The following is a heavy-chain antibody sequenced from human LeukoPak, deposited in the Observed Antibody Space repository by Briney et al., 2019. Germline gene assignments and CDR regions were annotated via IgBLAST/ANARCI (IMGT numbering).Heavy chain of an antibody. CDR1: GFTVSSNC. Sequence: GGSLRLSCAASGFTVSSNCMSRVRQAPGKGLEWVSVIYSGGSTYYADSVKGRFTISRDNSKNTLYLQMNSLRAEDTAVYYCARDEAVATRGSFDYWGQGTLVTVSS. J-gene: IGHJ4*02. CDR3: ARDEAVATRGSFDY. V-gene: IGHV3-66*02. CDR2: IYSGGST. D-gene: IGHD6-19*01.